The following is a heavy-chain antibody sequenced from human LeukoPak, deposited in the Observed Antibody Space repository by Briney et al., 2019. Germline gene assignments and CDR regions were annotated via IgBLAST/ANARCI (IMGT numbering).Heavy chain of an antibody. J-gene: IGHJ4*02. Sequence: GGSLRLSCVASGFTFDTYWMHWVRQAPGKGLVWVSVIYSGGSTYYADSVKGRFTVSRDNSENTLYLQLNSLRAEDTAVYYCARGQTRYYFDYWGQGTLVTVSS. CDR2: IYSGGST. V-gene: IGHV3-66*01. CDR1: GFTFDTYW. CDR3: ARGQTRYYFDY.